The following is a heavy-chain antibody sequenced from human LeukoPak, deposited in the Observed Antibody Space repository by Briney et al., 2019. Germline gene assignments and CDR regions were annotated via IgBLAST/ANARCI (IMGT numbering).Heavy chain of an antibody. V-gene: IGHV1-2*02. CDR2: INPNNGST. D-gene: IGHD6-13*01. J-gene: IGHJ5*02. CDR1: GYTFTGYY. CDR3: ARDLLQQHLVHHWFDP. Sequence: ASVKVSCKASGYTFTGYYIHWVRQAPGQGLEWMGWINPNNGSTDYAQNFQGRVTMTRDTSISTAYMELSRLRSDDTAIYYCARDLLQQHLVHHWFDPWGQGTLVTVSS.